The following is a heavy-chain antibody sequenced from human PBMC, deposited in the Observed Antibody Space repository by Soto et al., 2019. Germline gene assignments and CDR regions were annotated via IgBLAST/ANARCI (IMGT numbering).Heavy chain of an antibody. CDR2: IIPIFGTA. CDR3: ARSAPRSGYCSGGSCFYWYFDL. J-gene: IGHJ2*01. Sequence: QVQLVQSGAEVKKPGSSVKVSCKASGGTFSSYAISWVRQAPGQGLEWMGGIIPIFGTANYAQKFQGRVTITADESTSTAYMELSSLRSEDTAVYYCARSAPRSGYCSGGSCFYWYFDLWGRGTLVTVSS. V-gene: IGHV1-69*01. D-gene: IGHD2-15*01. CDR1: GGTFSSYA.